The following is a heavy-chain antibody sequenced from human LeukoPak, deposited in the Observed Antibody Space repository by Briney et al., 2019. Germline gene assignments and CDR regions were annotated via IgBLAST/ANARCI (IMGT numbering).Heavy chain of an antibody. D-gene: IGHD2-21*02. J-gene: IGHJ5*02. CDR1: GFTFSDYY. V-gene: IGHV3-11*01. CDR3: ARAVVVTALTNWFDP. CDR2: ISSSGSTI. Sequence: GGSLRLSCAASGFTFSDYYMSWIRQAPGKGLEWVSYISSSGSTIYYADSAKGRFTISRDNAKNSLYLQMNSLRAEDTAVYYCARAVVVTALTNWFDPWGQGTLVTVSS.